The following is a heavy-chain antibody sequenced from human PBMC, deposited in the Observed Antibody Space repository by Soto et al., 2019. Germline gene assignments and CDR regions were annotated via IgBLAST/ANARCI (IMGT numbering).Heavy chain of an antibody. CDR2: IYYSGTT. CDR3: ARFSGRYSYNWFDP. Sequence: QVQLQESGPGLVKPSETLSLTCTVSGGSISSYYWSWIRQPPGKGLEWIGYIYYSGTTNYNPFLKSRVTISVDTSKHQFSLKLSSVTAADTAVYYCARFSGRYSYNWFDPWGQGTLVTVSS. J-gene: IGHJ5*02. D-gene: IGHD1-26*01. CDR1: GGSISSYY. V-gene: IGHV4-59*01.